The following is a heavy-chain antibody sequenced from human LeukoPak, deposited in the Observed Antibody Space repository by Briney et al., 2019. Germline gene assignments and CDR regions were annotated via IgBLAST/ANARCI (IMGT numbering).Heavy chain of an antibody. CDR3: ATRFKPYYYDSSGYYPVTD. Sequence: AASVKVSCKVSGYTLTELSMHWVRQAPGKGLEWMGGFDPEDGETIYAQKFQGRVTMTEDTSTDTAYMELSSLRPEDTAVYYCATRFKPYYYDSSGYYPVTDWGQGTLVTVSS. V-gene: IGHV1-24*01. CDR1: GYTLTELS. D-gene: IGHD3-22*01. CDR2: FDPEDGET. J-gene: IGHJ4*02.